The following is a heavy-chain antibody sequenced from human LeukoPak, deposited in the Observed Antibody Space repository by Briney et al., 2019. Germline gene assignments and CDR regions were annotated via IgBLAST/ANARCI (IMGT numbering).Heavy chain of an antibody. J-gene: IGHJ4*02. D-gene: IGHD2-21*02. CDR3: ARERGGGDFEYYFDY. Sequence: GGSLRLSCAASGFTFSTYWMSWVRQAPGRGLEWVANIKQDGSDKNYVDSVEGRFTISRDNAKNSLYLQMNSLRAEDTAVYYCARERGGGDFEYYFDYWGQGTLVTVSS. CDR2: IKQDGSDK. V-gene: IGHV3-7*01. CDR1: GFTFSTYW.